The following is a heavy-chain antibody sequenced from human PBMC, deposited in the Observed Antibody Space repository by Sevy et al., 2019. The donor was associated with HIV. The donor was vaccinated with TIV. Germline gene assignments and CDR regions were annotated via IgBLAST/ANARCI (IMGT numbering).Heavy chain of an antibody. V-gene: IGHV3-23*01. Sequence: GGSLRLSCAASRFTFNNYVMSWVRQVPGKGLEWVSAISGSGGSTYYSHSVKGRFTISRDNSKNTLYVQMNSLTAEDTAVYYCAKARFLEWSLPAFDYWGQGTLVTVSS. J-gene: IGHJ4*02. CDR2: ISGSGGST. CDR3: AKARFLEWSLPAFDY. CDR1: RFTFNNYV. D-gene: IGHD3-3*01.